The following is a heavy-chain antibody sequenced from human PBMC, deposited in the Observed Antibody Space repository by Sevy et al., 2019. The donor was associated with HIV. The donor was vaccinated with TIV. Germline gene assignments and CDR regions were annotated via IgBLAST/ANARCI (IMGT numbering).Heavy chain of an antibody. D-gene: IGHD3-16*01. CDR3: ARDWAGGYYYYYYMDV. V-gene: IGHV1-2*02. Sequence: ASVKVSCKASGYTFTGYYMHWVRQAPGQGLEWMGWINPNSGGTNYAQKFQGRVTMTRDTSISTAYMELSRLRSDDTAVYYCARDWAGGYYYYYYMDVWGKGTTVTVSS. CDR2: INPNSGGT. J-gene: IGHJ6*03. CDR1: GYTFTGYY.